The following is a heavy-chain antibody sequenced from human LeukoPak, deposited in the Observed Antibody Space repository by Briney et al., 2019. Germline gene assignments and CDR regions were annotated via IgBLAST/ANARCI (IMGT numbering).Heavy chain of an antibody. CDR3: ATAEPYGDYLGPFDL. D-gene: IGHD4-17*01. Sequence: PGGSLRLSCGASGFTFSSYPMSWVPQAPGKGLEWVSTLSCSGCFTYYADSVKGRFTISRDNAKNSLYLQMNSLRAQDMALYYRATAEPYGDYLGPFDLWPQGPMVTVPS. CDR1: GFTFSSYP. CDR2: LSCSGCFT. V-gene: IGHV3-23*01. J-gene: IGHJ3*01.